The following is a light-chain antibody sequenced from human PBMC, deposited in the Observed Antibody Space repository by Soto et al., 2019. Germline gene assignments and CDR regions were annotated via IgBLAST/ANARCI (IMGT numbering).Light chain of an antibody. CDR3: SSFTTTSTDV. Sequence: QSALTQPASVSGSPGQSITISCTGTSSDVGGYSYVSWYQQHPDKAPKLILFEVINRPSGVSNRFSGSKSGNTASLTISGLRAEDGADYYCSSFTTTSTDVFGTGTKLTVL. J-gene: IGLJ1*01. CDR1: SSDVGGYSY. CDR2: EVI. V-gene: IGLV2-14*01.